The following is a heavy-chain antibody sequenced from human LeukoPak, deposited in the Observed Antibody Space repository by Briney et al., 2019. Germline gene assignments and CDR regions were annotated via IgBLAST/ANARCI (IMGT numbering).Heavy chain of an antibody. J-gene: IGHJ4*02. CDR2: IKQDGSEK. CDR3: ARDNPPSYYDFWSGYSPFDY. V-gene: IGHV3-7*01. Sequence: PGGSLRLSCAASGFTFSSYWMSWVRQAPGKGLEWVANIKQDGSEKYYVDSVKGRFTISRDNAKNSLYLQMHSLRAEDTAVYYCARDNPPSYYDFWSGYSPFDYWGQGTLVTVSS. D-gene: IGHD3-3*01. CDR1: GFTFSSYW.